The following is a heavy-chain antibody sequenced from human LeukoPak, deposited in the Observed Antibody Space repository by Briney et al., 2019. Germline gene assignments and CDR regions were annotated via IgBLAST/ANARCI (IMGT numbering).Heavy chain of an antibody. CDR1: GFTFSSYA. J-gene: IGHJ4*02. CDR3: ARFYDSGWYGHFDY. D-gene: IGHD6-19*01. CDR2: ISYDGSNK. V-gene: IGHV3-30-3*01. Sequence: PGRSLRLSCAASGFTFSSYAMHWVRQAPGKGLEWVAVISYDGSNKYYADSVKGRFTISRDNSKNTLYLQMNSLRAEDTAVYYCARFYDSGWYGHFDYWGQGTLVAVSS.